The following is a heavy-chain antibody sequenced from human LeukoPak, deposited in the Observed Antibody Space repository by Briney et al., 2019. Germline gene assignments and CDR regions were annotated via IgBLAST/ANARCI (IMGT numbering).Heavy chain of an antibody. V-gene: IGHV3-21*01. CDR3: AREVENTSGWYSHFDY. Sequence: PGGSLRLSCAASGFSFSSYSMNWVRQAPGKGLEWVSSISTSSSYIYYADSVKGRFTISRDNAKNSLYLQMNSLRVEDTAVYYCAREVENTSGWYSHFDYWGQGTLVTVSS. J-gene: IGHJ4*02. CDR2: ISTSSSYI. D-gene: IGHD6-19*01. CDR1: GFSFSSYS.